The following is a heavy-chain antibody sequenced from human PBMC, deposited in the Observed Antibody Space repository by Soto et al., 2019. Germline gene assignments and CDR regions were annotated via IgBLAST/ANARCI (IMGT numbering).Heavy chain of an antibody. V-gene: IGHV3-30-3*01. J-gene: IGHJ4*02. CDR3: ARENYGNFFFDY. CDR2: ISYDGSTK. CDR1: GFTFRNYA. Sequence: PGGSLRLSCAASGFTFRNYAMHWVRQAPGKGLEWVAVISYDGSTKYYADSVKGRFTISRDNSKNTLYLQMNSLRAEDTAVYYSARENYGNFFFDYWGQGTLVTVSS. D-gene: IGHD4-17*01.